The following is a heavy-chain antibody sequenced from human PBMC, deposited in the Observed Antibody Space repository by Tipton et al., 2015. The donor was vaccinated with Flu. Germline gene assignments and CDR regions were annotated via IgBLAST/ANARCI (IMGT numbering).Heavy chain of an antibody. D-gene: IGHD3-16*02. Sequence: SGFTFSSYAMSWVRQAPGKGLEWVSGISGRGGRTYYADSVKGRFTISRDNSKYTLFLQMNSLRAEDTAVYYCARASGHYDYVWGGYRLDGFDIWGQGTMVTVSS. CDR2: ISGRGGRT. V-gene: IGHV3-23*01. J-gene: IGHJ3*02. CDR1: GFTFSSYA. CDR3: ARASGHYDYVWGGYRLDGFDI.